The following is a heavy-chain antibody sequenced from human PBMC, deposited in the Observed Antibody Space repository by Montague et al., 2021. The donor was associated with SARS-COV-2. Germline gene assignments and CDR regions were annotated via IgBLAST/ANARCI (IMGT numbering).Heavy chain of an antibody. J-gene: IGHJ5*02. CDR2: ISWNSGSI. D-gene: IGHD2-2*01. V-gene: IGHV3-9*01. CDR3: AKAGSASCYVRCGWFDP. Sequence: CLRLSCAASGFPFDDYAMHWVRQASGKGLEWVSGISWNSGSIGYADSVKGRFTISRDNAKNSLYLQMSSLRAEDTALYYCAKAGSASCYVRCGWFDPWGQGTLVTVSS. CDR1: GFPFDDYA.